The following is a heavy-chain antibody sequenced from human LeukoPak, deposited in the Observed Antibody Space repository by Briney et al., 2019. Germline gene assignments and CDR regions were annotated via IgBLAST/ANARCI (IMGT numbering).Heavy chain of an antibody. CDR2: ISGSGGNT. J-gene: IGHJ4*02. CDR3: AARKVRGVCFYLDY. V-gene: IGHV3-23*01. Sequence: PGGSLRLSCAASGFTVSTDVMSWVRHAPGKGLECVSAISGSGGNTYYADSVKGRFTISRDNSKNMLYLQMNSLRAEDTAVYFCAARKVRGVCFYLDYWGQGTLVTVSS. CDR1: GFTVSTDV. D-gene: IGHD3-10*01.